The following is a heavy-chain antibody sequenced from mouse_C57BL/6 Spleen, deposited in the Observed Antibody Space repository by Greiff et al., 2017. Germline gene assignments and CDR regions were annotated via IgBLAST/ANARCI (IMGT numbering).Heavy chain of an antibody. CDR3: GRHEDKEGDIYYDYDDGPLFAY. D-gene: IGHD2-4*01. Sequence: QVQLQQSGAELVKPGASVKLSCKASGYTFTEYTIHWVKQRSGQGLEWIGWFYPGSGSIKYNENFKDKATLTADKSSSTVYMELSRLTSEDSAVYFCGRHEDKEGDIYYDYDDGPLFAYWGQGTLVTVSA. CDR2: FYPGSGSI. CDR1: GYTFTEYT. V-gene: IGHV1-62-2*01. J-gene: IGHJ3*01.